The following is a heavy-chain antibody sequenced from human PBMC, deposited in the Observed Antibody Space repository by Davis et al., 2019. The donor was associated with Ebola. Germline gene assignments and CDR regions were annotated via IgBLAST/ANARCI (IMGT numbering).Heavy chain of an antibody. Sequence: GESLKISCAASGFTFSSYAMSWVRQAPGKGLEWVSAISGSGGSTYYADSVKGRFTISRDNSKNTLYLQMNSLRAEDTAVYYCAKYSGSYWFSYAFDIWGQGTMVTVSS. V-gene: IGHV3-23*01. CDR3: AKYSGSYWFSYAFDI. D-gene: IGHD1-26*01. CDR2: ISGSGGST. CDR1: GFTFSSYA. J-gene: IGHJ3*02.